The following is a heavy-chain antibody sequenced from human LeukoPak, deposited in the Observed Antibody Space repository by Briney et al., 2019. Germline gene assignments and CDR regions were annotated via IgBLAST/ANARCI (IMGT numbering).Heavy chain of an antibody. CDR2: ISSSSSYI. V-gene: IGHV3-21*01. Sequence: GGSLRLSCAASGFTFSSYSMNWVRQAPGKGLEWVSSISSSSSYIYYADSVKGRFTISRDNAKNSLYLQMNSLRAEDTAVYYCARDEAGGGYYDFWSGYYWFDYWGQGTLVTVSS. J-gene: IGHJ4*02. D-gene: IGHD3-3*01. CDR1: GFTFSSYS. CDR3: ARDEAGGGYYDFWSGYYWFDY.